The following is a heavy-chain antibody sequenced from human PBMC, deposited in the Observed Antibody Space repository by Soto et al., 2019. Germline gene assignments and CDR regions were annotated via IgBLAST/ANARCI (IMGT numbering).Heavy chain of an antibody. J-gene: IGHJ2*01. V-gene: IGHV4-34*01. CDR2: INHTGST. D-gene: IGHD6-25*01. CDR3: ARGPARAIPRRYFDL. Sequence: QVQLQQWGAGLLKPSETLSLTCAVYGGSFSGYYWTWIRQPPGKGLEWIGEINHTGSTNYNPSLKSRVTISVDTYKNQFSLKLSSVTAADTAVYYCARGPARAIPRRYFDLWGRGTLVTVSS. CDR1: GGSFSGYY.